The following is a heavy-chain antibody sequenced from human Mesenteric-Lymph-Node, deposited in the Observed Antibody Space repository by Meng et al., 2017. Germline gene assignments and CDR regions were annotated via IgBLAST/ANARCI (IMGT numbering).Heavy chain of an antibody. D-gene: IGHD2-8*02. J-gene: IGHJ4*02. Sequence: VQLQQWGAGLLEPPETLPLTCAVHGWSLSGAYWSCIRPPPGEGLEWIGEIIHGGSPSYNPSLKGRVTISIDTSKHQLSLMPSSVTAADTAVYYCARRPTGIDYWGQGTLVTVSS. CDR2: IIHGGSP. CDR1: GWSLSGAY. V-gene: IGHV4-34*12. CDR3: ARRPTGIDY.